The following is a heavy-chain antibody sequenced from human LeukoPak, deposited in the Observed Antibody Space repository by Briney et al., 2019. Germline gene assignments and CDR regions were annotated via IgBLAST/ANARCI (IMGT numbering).Heavy chain of an antibody. V-gene: IGHV3-43*02. CDR1: GFTFGDYA. CDR2: IRGDGRTT. D-gene: IGHD6-19*01. J-gene: IGHJ4*02. Sequence: PWGSLRLSCAASGFTFGDYAMHWVRQAPGKGLEWVSLIRGDGRTTSYAGSVKGRFTISRDNSKNSLYLQMSSLRGEDTAMYYCAKDAVAGTWLHYWGQGTLVTVSS. CDR3: AKDAVAGTWLHY.